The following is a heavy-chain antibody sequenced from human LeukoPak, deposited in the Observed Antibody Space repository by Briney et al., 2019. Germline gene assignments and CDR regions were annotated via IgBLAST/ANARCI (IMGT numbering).Heavy chain of an antibody. V-gene: IGHV3-21*01. Sequence: GGSLRLSCAASGFTSSSYSMNWVRQAPGKGLEWVSSISSSSSYIYYADSVKGRFTISRDNAKNSLYPQMNSLRAEDTAVYYCARGRDPGFYYGMDVWGQGTTVTVSS. CDR1: GFTSSSYS. J-gene: IGHJ6*02. CDR3: ARGRDPGFYYGMDV. CDR2: ISSSSSYI. D-gene: IGHD2-21*02.